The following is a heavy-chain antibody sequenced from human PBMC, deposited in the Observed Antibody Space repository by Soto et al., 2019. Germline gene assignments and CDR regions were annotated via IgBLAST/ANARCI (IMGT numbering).Heavy chain of an antibody. V-gene: IGHV3-30*18. CDR3: AKDPMPDILTAYYFDY. D-gene: IGHD3-9*01. CDR1: GFTVNSNY. Sequence: PGGSLRLSCAASGFTVNSNYMSWVRQAPGKGLEWVAVISYDGSNKYYADSVKGRFTISRDNSKNTLYLQMNSLRAEDTAVYYCAKDPMPDILTAYYFDYWGQGTLVTVSS. CDR2: ISYDGSNK. J-gene: IGHJ4*02.